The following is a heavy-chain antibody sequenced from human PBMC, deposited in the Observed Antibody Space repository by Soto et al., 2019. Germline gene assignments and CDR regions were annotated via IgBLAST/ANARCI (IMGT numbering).Heavy chain of an antibody. J-gene: IGHJ4*02. D-gene: IGHD3-22*01. CDR3: ATDYYDRSGYYQGGGTFDY. V-gene: IGHV3-30*03. CDR2: ISYEGSNK. CDR1: GFTFSDSG. Sequence: QVQLVESGGGVVQPGRSLRLSCADSGFTFSDSGMHWVRQAPGKGLEWVALISYEGSNKYYADSVKGRFTISRDNSKNTLYLQMNSLRAEDTAVYYCATDYYDRSGYYQGGGTFDYWGQGTLVTVSS.